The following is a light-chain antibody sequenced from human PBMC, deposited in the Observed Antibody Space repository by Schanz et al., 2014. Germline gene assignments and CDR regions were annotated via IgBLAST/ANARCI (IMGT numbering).Light chain of an antibody. CDR1: SSDIGSYAL. CDR3: SSYTSSSTYV. Sequence: QSALTQPASVSGSPGQSITISCSGSSSDIGSYALVSWYQQHPGKAPKFIIYEGNKRPSGVPDRFSGSKSGNTASLTVSGLQAEDEADYYCSSYTSSSTYVFGTGTKLTVL. J-gene: IGLJ1*01. CDR2: EGN. V-gene: IGLV2-14*02.